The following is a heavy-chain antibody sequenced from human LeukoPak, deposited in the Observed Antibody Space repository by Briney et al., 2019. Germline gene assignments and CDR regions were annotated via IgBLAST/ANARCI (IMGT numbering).Heavy chain of an antibody. J-gene: IGHJ4*02. D-gene: IGHD2-15*01. Sequence: PGRSLRLSCAASGFNFDDYAMHWVRQTPGKGLEWVSGITWNSGSKGYADSVKGRFTISRDNAKKSLYLQMNSLRAEDTALYYCASRHCSGGGCYFAGAGPFDYWGQGTLVTVSS. CDR1: GFNFDDYA. CDR3: ASRHCSGGGCYFAGAGPFDY. CDR2: ITWNSGSK. V-gene: IGHV3-9*01.